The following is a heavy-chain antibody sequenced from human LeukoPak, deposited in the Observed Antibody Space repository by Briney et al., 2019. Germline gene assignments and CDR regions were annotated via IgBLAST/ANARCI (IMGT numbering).Heavy chain of an antibody. J-gene: IGHJ4*02. CDR1: GFTFSSYS. D-gene: IGHD6-13*01. CDR3: ARAAAGLYFDY. V-gene: IGHV3-21*01. CDR2: ISSSSSYI. Sequence: GRSLRLSCAASGFTFSSYSMNWVRQAPGKGLEWVSSISSSSSYIYYADSVKGRFTISRDNAKNSLYLQMNSLRAEDTAVYYCARAAAGLYFDYWGQGTLVTVS.